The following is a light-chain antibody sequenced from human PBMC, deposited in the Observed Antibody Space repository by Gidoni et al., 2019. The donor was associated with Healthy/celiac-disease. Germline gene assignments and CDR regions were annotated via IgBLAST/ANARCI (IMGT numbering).Light chain of an antibody. CDR1: QSVSSSY. CDR3: QQYGSSHGT. CDR2: GAS. V-gene: IGKV3-20*01. J-gene: IGKJ1*01. Sequence: EIVLTQSPGTLSLSPGERATLSCRASQSVSSSYLAWYQQKPGQAPRLLIYGASSRATGIPDRFSGSGSGTDFTLTISRLEPEDFAVYYCQQYGSSHGTFXXXTKVEIK.